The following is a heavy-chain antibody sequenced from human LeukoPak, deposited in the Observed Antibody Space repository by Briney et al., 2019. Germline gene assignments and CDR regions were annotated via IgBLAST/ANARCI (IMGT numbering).Heavy chain of an antibody. D-gene: IGHD1-7*01. V-gene: IGHV4-34*01. CDR1: GGSFSNYY. CDR2: INDSGRI. CDR3: ARRWNYGRNYYIDV. Sequence: SETLSLTCAVYGGSFSNYYWSWIRQPPGKGLEWIREINDSGRINYNPSLMSRVTISVDTSKNQFSLRLTSVTARDTAVYYCARRWNYGRNYYIDVWGKGATVSVSS. J-gene: IGHJ6*03.